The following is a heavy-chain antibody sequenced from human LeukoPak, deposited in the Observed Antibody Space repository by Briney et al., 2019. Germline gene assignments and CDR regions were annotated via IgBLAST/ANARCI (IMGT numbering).Heavy chain of an antibody. J-gene: IGHJ3*02. Sequence: PGGSLRLSCAASGFTFSGYGMHWVRQAPGKGLEWVAFIRYDGSNKYYADSVKGRFTISRDNSKNTLYLQMNSLRAEDTAVYYCAKGCCSGGSCCFDIWGQGKMVTVSS. CDR2: IRYDGSNK. CDR1: GFTFSGYG. CDR3: AKGCCSGGSCCFDI. D-gene: IGHD2-15*01. V-gene: IGHV3-30*02.